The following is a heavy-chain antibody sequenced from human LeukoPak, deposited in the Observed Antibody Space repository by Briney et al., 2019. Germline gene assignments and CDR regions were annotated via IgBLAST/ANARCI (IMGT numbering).Heavy chain of an antibody. J-gene: IGHJ4*02. CDR2: ISSSSSYI. CDR3: AKEIGPTTTALDY. Sequence: GGSLRLSCAASGFTFSSYSMNWVRQAPGKGLEWASSISSSSSYIYYADSVKGRFTISRDNSKNTLYLQMNSLRAEDTAVYYCAKEIGPTTTALDYWGQGTLVTVSS. CDR1: GFTFSSYS. V-gene: IGHV3-21*01. D-gene: IGHD1-1*01.